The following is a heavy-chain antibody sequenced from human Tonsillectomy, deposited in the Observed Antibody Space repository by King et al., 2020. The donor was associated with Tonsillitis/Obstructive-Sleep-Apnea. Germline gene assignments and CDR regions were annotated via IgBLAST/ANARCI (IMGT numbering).Heavy chain of an antibody. CDR2: IYYSGRT. Sequence: QLQESGPGLVKPSETLSLTCTVSGGSISTYYWSWIRQPPGTGLEWIGYIYYSGRTKYNHSLKSRVTISVYTSKNQFSLKLSAVTAADTAVYYCEGEILTEFDYWGQGTLVTVSS. J-gene: IGHJ4*02. V-gene: IGHV4-59*01. CDR3: EGEILTEFDY. D-gene: IGHD3-9*01. CDR1: GGSISTYY.